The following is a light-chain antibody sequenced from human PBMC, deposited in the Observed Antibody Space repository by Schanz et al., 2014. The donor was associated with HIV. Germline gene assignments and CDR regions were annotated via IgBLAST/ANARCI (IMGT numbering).Light chain of an antibody. CDR3: QQYGSSPFT. J-gene: IGKJ3*01. Sequence: EIVMTQSPATLSVSPGERATLSCRASQSVSSNLAWYQQKPGQAPRLLIYGASTRATDIPARFSGSGSGTEFFLSISRLEPEDFAVYYCQQYGSSPFTFGPGTRVDFK. V-gene: IGKV3-15*01. CDR1: QSVSSN. CDR2: GAS.